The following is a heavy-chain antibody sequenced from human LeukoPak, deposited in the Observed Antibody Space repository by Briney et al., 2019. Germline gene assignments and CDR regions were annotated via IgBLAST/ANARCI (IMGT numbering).Heavy chain of an antibody. V-gene: IGHV3-30*03. CDR1: GFTFSSYG. Sequence: GGSLRLSCAASGFTFSSYGMHWVRQAPGKGLEWVAVISYDGSNKYYVDSVEGRFTISRENAKNSLFLQMSSLRADDTAVYYCGRELDGSVDYWGQGTLVTVSS. CDR2: ISYDGSNK. CDR3: GRELDGSVDY. D-gene: IGHD3-10*01. J-gene: IGHJ4*02.